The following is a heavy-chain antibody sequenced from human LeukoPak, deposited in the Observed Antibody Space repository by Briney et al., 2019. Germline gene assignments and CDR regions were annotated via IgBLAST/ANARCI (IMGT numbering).Heavy chain of an antibody. J-gene: IGHJ4*02. Sequence: PGRSLRLSCAASGFTFDDYAMHWVRQAPGKGLEWVSGISWNSGSIGYADSEKGRFTISRDNAKNTLYLQMNSLRAEDTAVYYCAKVDTMIVVVIAFDYWGQGTLVTVSS. V-gene: IGHV3-9*01. CDR1: GFTFDDYA. CDR3: AKVDTMIVVVIAFDY. CDR2: ISWNSGSI. D-gene: IGHD3-22*01.